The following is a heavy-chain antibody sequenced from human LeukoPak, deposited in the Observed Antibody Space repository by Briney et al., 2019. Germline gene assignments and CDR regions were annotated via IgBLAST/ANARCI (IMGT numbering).Heavy chain of an antibody. CDR2: ISGGVGST. V-gene: IGHV3-23*01. CDR3: AKSAYYDSSGFYREYYFDH. D-gene: IGHD3-22*01. Sequence: GGSLRLSCAASGFTFSDYYMSWIRQAPGKGLEWVSSISGGVGSTYYADSVKGRFTISRDNSKNTLFLQMSSLTAGDTAVYYCAKSAYYDSSGFYREYYFDHWGQGTLVTVSS. J-gene: IGHJ4*02. CDR1: GFTFSDYY.